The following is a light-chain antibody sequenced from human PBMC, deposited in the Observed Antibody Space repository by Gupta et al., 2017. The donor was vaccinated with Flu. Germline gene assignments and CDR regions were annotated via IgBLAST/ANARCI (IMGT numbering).Light chain of an antibody. CDR1: SSDVGRSYS. CDR3: SSYTSGSTFYV. Sequence: QSALTQPASVSGSPGQSITSSCSGTSSDVGRSYSVSWYQQHPDKAPKLIIFDVTNRPSGVSSRFSGSKSGNTASLTISGLQAEDETDYYCSSYTSGSTFYVFGTGTKVTVL. J-gene: IGLJ1*01. V-gene: IGLV2-14*01. CDR2: DVT.